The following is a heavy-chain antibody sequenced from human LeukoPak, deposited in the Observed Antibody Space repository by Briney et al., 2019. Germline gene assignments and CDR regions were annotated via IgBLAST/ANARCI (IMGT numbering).Heavy chain of an antibody. CDR3: ARALTATEAFDI. CDR1: GFTVSSNY. D-gene: IGHD4/OR15-4a*01. CDR2: IYSGGST. Sequence: GGSLRLSCAASGFTVSSNYMSWVRRAPGKGLEWVSVIYSGGSTYYADSVKGRFTISRDNSKNTLYLQMNSLRAEDTAVYYCARALTATEAFDIWGQGTMVTVSS. J-gene: IGHJ3*02. V-gene: IGHV3-66*01.